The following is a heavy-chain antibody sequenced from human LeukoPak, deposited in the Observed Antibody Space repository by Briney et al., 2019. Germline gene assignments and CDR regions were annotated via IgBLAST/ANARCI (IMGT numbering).Heavy chain of an antibody. D-gene: IGHD3-22*01. CDR1: GHTFTSYY. CDR2: INPSGGST. CDR3: ARADYEGPFDY. J-gene: IGHJ4*02. Sequence: ASVKVSCKASGHTFTSYYMHWVRQAPGQGLEWMGIINPSGGSTSYAQKFQGRVTMTRDTSTSTVYMELSSLRSEDTAVYYCARADYEGPFDYWGQGTLVTVSS. V-gene: IGHV1-46*01.